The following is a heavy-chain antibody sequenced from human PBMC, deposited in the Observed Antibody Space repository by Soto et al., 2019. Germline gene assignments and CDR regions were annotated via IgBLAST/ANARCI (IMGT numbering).Heavy chain of an antibody. CDR3: ARWSPFGLDGRKYCFDS. V-gene: IGHV3-48*03. J-gene: IGHJ4*01. CDR1: NFTYNTYN. CDR2: ISRDGTTI. Sequence: EAQLVESGGGLVQPGGSLRLSCAASNFTYNTYNMSWVRQAPGKGLEWISHISRDGTTIYYADSVKGRFTISRDNAKASLYLHMNSLTAEDTAVYYCARWSPFGLDGRKYCFDSWGHGTPVTVSS. D-gene: IGHD3-10*01.